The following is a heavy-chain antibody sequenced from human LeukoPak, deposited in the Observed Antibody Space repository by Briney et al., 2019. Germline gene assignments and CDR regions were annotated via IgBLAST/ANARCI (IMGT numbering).Heavy chain of an antibody. CDR1: GYTFTIYY. D-gene: IGHD6-13*01. CDR2: INPSGGST. V-gene: IGHV1-46*01. Sequence: ASVKVSFKASGYTFTIYYMHWVRQGPGQGHEWMGIINPSGGSTSYAQKFQGRVTMTRDTSTSTVYMELSSLRSEDTAVYYCARGTLIAAAGKFDYWGQGTLVTVSS. J-gene: IGHJ4*02. CDR3: ARGTLIAAAGKFDY.